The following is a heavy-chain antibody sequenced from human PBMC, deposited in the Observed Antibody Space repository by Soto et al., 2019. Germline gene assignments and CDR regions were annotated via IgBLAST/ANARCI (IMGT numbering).Heavy chain of an antibody. V-gene: IGHV1-69*01. CDR1: GGTFSSYA. CDR2: IIPIFGTA. Sequence: QVQLVQSGAEVKKPGSSVKVSCKASGGTFSSYAISWVRQAPGQGLEWMGGIIPIFGTANYAQKFQGRVTITADESTSTAYRELSSLRSEDTAVYYCARHPDIFHYYYYGMDVWGQGTTVTVSS. CDR3: ARHPDIFHYYYYGMDV. J-gene: IGHJ6*02. D-gene: IGHD3-9*01.